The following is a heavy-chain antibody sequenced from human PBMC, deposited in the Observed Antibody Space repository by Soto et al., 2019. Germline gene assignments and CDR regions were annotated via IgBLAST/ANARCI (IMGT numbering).Heavy chain of an antibody. J-gene: IGHJ5*02. CDR3: ARRYSSSSGRWFDP. V-gene: IGHV1-18*01. D-gene: IGHD6-6*01. CDR2: ISAYNGNT. Sequence: ASVKVSCKASGYTFTSYGISWVRQAPGQGLEWMGWISAYNGNTNYAQKLQVRVTMPTPTPTSKAYMALRSRRSDAPPVYSWARRYSSSSGRWFDPWGQGPRVPSPQ. CDR1: GYTFTSYG.